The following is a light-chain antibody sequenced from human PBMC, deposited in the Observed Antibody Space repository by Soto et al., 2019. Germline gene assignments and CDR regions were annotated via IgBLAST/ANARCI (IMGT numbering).Light chain of an antibody. CDR1: ETVDSNS. CDR3: QQYGGSPSFT. J-gene: IGKJ3*01. CDR2: AAS. V-gene: IGKV3-20*01. Sequence: EIVLTQSPGTLSLSPGERATLSCRASETVDSNSLAWYQQKPGQAPRLLIYAASRRATGIPDRFIGSGSGTAFSLIINRLEPEDFAVYYCQQYGGSPSFTFGPGTRVDVK.